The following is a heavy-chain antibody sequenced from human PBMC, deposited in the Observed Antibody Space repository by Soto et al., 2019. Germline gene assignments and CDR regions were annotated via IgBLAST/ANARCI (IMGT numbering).Heavy chain of an antibody. Sequence: QVQLQQWGAGLLKPSETLSLTCAVYGGSFSGYYWSWIRQTPGKGLEWIGEINHSGSTNYNPSLKSRVTISVDTSKNQFSLKLSSVTAADTAVYYCARPSGYSYGCALDYWGQGTLVTVSS. D-gene: IGHD5-18*01. CDR2: INHSGST. CDR1: GGSFSGYY. J-gene: IGHJ4*02. V-gene: IGHV4-34*01. CDR3: ARPSGYSYGCALDY.